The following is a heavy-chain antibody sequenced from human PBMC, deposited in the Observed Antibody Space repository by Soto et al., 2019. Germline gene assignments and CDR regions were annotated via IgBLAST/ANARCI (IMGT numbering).Heavy chain of an antibody. CDR1: GFTFSSSG. V-gene: IGHV3-30*18. D-gene: IGHD2-2*01. Sequence: QVQLVESGGGVVQPGRSLRLSCAASGFTFSSSGMHWVRQAPGKGLEWVAVISYDGSNKYYADSVKGRFTISRDNSKNTLYLQMNSLRAEDTAVYYCAKDYSSTSCPFDYWGQGTLVTVSS. CDR2: ISYDGSNK. CDR3: AKDYSSTSCPFDY. J-gene: IGHJ4*02.